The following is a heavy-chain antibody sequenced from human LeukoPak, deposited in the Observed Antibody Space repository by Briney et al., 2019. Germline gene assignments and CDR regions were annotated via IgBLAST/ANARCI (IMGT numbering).Heavy chain of an antibody. Sequence: GGSLRLSCAASGFTFSSYAMSWVRQAPGKGLEWVSAISGSGGSTYYADSVKGRFTISRDNSKNTLYLQMNSLRAEDTAVYYCARFYGSGSYFDYWGQGTLVTVSS. V-gene: IGHV3-23*01. CDR2: ISGSGGST. J-gene: IGHJ4*02. CDR1: GFTFSSYA. D-gene: IGHD3-10*01. CDR3: ARFYGSGSYFDY.